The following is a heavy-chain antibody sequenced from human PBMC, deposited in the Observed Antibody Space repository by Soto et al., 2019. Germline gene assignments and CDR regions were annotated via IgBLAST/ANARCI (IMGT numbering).Heavy chain of an antibody. V-gene: IGHV3-23*01. D-gene: IGHD3-10*01. J-gene: IGHJ5*02. Sequence: GGSLRLSCAASGFTFSSYAMSWVRQAPGKGLEWVSAISGSGGSTYYADSVKGRFTISRDNSKNTLYLQMNSLRGEDTAVYYCANEGSKYHYASGGDPWGQGTLVTVSS. CDR3: ANEGSKYHYASGGDP. CDR1: GFTFSSYA. CDR2: ISGSGGST.